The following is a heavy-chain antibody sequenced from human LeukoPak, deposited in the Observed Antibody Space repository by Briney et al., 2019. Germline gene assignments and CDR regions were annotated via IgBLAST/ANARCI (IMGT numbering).Heavy chain of an antibody. V-gene: IGHV4-59*01. CDR3: ARGGDYYDFWSGPRWFDP. CDR2: IYYSGST. CDR1: GGSISSYY. J-gene: IGHJ5*02. D-gene: IGHD3-3*01. Sequence: SETLSLTCTVSGGSISSYYWSWIRQPPGKGLEWIGYIYYSGSTNYNPSLKSRVTISVDTSKNQFSLKLSSVTAADTAVYYCARGGDYYDFWSGPRWFDPWGQGTLVTVSS.